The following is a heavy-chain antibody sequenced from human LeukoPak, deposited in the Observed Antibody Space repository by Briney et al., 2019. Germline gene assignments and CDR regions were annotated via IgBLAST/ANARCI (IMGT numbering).Heavy chain of an antibody. D-gene: IGHD5-24*01. CDR2: IYYSGST. CDR1: GGSTSSSSYY. J-gene: IGHJ4*02. CDR3: ARGRRDGYNLEYFDK. Sequence: SETLSLTCTVSGGSTSSSSYYWGWIRQPPGKGLEWIGSIYYSGSTYYNPSLKSRVTIYVDTSKNQFSLKLSSVTAADTAVYYCARGRRDGYNLEYFDKWGQGTLVTVSS. V-gene: IGHV4-39*01.